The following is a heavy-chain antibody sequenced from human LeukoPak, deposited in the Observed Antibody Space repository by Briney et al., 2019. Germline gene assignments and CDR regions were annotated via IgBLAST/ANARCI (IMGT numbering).Heavy chain of an antibody. CDR3: ARDPPRSITFGGVIEDY. J-gene: IGHJ4*02. CDR1: GYTFTSYY. CDR2: INPSGGST. Sequence: ASVKVPCKASGYTFTSYYMHWVRQAPGQGLEWMGIINPSGGSTSYAQKFQGRVTMTRDTSTSTVYMELSSLRSEDTAVYYCARDPPRSITFGGVIEDYWDQGTLVTVSS. V-gene: IGHV1-46*01. D-gene: IGHD3-16*02.